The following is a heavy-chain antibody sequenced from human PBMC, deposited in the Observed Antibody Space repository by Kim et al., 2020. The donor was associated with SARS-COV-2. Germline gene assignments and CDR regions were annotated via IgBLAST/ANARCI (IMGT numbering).Heavy chain of an antibody. D-gene: IGHD2-8*01. Sequence: ASVKVSCKASGYTFTSYAMNWVRQAPGQGLEWMGWINTNTGNPTYAQGFTGRFVFSLDTSVSTAYLQISSLKAEDTAVYYCARPQIMILYSLGREFDYWGQGTLVTVSS. J-gene: IGHJ4*02. CDR3: ARPQIMILYSLGREFDY. V-gene: IGHV7-4-1*02. CDR1: GYTFTSYA. CDR2: INTNTGNP.